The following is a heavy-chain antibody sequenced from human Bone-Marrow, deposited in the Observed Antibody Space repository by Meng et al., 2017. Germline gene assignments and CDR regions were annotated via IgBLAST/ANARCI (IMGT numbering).Heavy chain of an antibody. CDR2: IRGSGGST. CDR3: AKDTGLATTNWFDP. CDR1: GFNISSYA. V-gene: IGHV3-23*01. J-gene: IGHJ5*02. D-gene: IGHD2-8*02. Sequence: RWESGGGRVRPGGSCGVSCAASGFNISSYARGGVGKGPGKGLGWVPAIRGSGGSTYYADSVKGRFTISRDNSKNTLYLQMNSLRAEDTDVYYCAKDTGLATTNWFDPWGQGTLVTVSS.